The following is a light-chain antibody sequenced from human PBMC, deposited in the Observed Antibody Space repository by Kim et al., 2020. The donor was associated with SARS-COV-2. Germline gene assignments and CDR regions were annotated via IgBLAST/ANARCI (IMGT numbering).Light chain of an antibody. CDR1: QSISSQ. CDR3: QQSYITPFT. Sequence: ASVGDRVTITCRTSQSISSQLNWYHQKPVRAPKLLIYAASTLQGGVPSRFSGSGSETDFTLTISSLQPEDFGTYFCQQSYITPFTFGPGTKVDIK. J-gene: IGKJ3*01. V-gene: IGKV1-39*01. CDR2: AAS.